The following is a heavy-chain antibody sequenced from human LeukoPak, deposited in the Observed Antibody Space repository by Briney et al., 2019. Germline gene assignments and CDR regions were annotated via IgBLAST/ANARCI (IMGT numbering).Heavy chain of an antibody. CDR2: IDPYTGNT. D-gene: IGHD4-11*01. CDR1: GYTFVGYY. Sequence: ASVKVSCKASGYTFVGYYLHWVRQAPGQGLEWMAWIDPYTGNTHYAQKFQGRITVTRDTSISTTYMELSWLRSDDTALYYCAREYSASEHWGQGTLVTVSS. V-gene: IGHV1-2*02. CDR3: AREYSASEH. J-gene: IGHJ1*01.